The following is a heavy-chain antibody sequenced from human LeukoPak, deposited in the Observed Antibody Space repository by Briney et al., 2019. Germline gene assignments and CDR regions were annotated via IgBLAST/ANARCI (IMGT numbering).Heavy chain of an antibody. CDR3: TTLTRIAAAGFFSYYYYMDV. CDR1: GFTFSSYA. CDR2: ISGSGGST. D-gene: IGHD6-13*01. V-gene: IGHV3-23*01. Sequence: PGGSLRLSCAASGFTFSSYAMSWIRQAPGKGLEWVSAISGSGGSTYYADSVKGRFTISRDNSKNTLYLQMNSLKTEDTAVYYCTTLTRIAAAGFFSYYYYMDVWGKGTTVTVSS. J-gene: IGHJ6*03.